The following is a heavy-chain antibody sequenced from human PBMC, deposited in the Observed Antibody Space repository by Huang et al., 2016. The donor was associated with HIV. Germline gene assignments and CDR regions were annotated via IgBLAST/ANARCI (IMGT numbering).Heavy chain of an antibody. V-gene: IGHV3-7*01. CDR1: GFTFSSYW. CDR3: ARGGTYSGWWQDY. CDR2: IKQDGSEK. D-gene: IGHD6-19*01. J-gene: IGHJ4*02. Sequence: EVQLVESGGGLVQPGGSLRLSYVASGFTFSSYWMSWVRQAPGKGLEWVANIKQDGSEKYYVDSVKGRFTISRDNAKNSLYLQMNSLRAEDTAVYYCARGGTYSGWWQDYWGQGTLVTVSS.